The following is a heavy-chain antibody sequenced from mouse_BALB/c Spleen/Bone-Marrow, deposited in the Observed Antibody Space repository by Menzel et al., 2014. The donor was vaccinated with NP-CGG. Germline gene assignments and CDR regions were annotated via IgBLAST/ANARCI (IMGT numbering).Heavy chain of an antibody. CDR1: GFTFSSYA. J-gene: IGHJ2*01. D-gene: IGHD2-3*01. V-gene: IGHV5-9-3*01. Sequence: EVKLMESGGGLVKPGGSLRLSCAASGFTFSSYAMSWVHQTPEKRLEWVATISNTGNYTYYPDSVKGRFTISRDNAKNTLYLQMSSLRSEDTALYYCARQGDGYYDYWGQGTTLTVSS. CDR3: ARQGDGYYDY. CDR2: ISNTGNYT.